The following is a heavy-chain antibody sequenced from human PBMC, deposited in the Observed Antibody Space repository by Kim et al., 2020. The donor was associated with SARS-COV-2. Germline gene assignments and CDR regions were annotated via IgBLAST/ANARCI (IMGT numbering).Heavy chain of an antibody. V-gene: IGHV3-73*01. CDR2: IRSKANSYAT. CDR3: TPGRAVNY. D-gene: IGHD3-16*02. J-gene: IGHJ4*02. Sequence: GGSLRLSCAASGFTFSGSAMHWVRQASGKGLEWVGRIRSKANSYATAYAASVKGRFTIARDDSKNTAYLQMNSLKTEDTAVYYCTPGRAVNYWGQGTLVTVSS. CDR1: GFTFSGSA.